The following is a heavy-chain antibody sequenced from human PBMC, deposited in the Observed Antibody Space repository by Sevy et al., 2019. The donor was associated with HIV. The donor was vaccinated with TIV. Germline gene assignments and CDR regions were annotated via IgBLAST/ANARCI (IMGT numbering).Heavy chain of an antibody. D-gene: IGHD3-3*01. CDR1: GFTFSSYW. J-gene: IGHJ4*02. V-gene: IGHV3-7*03. Sequence: GGSLRLSCAASGFTFSSYWMSWVRQAPGKGLEWVANIKQDGSEKYYVDSVKGRFTISRDNAKNSLYLQMNSLRAEDTAVYYCARRTYYDFWSARIIPYYFDYWGLGTLVTVSS. CDR2: IKQDGSEK. CDR3: ARRTYYDFWSARIIPYYFDY.